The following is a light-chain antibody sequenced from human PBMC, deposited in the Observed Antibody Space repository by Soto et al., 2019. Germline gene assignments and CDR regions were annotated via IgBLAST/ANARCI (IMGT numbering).Light chain of an antibody. CDR2: KSS. CDR1: QSISSW. Sequence: DLQMTQSPSTLSASVGDRVTITCRASQSISSWLAWYQQKPGKAPKLLIYKSSSLESGVPSRVSGSGSGTEFTLTISILQPDDFATYDCQQYNSYSPWTFGQGTKVEIK. J-gene: IGKJ1*01. V-gene: IGKV1-5*03. CDR3: QQYNSYSPWT.